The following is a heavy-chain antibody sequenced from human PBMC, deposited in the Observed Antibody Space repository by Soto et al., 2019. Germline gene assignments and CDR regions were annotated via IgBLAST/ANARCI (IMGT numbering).Heavy chain of an antibody. CDR1: GYTFTSYG. V-gene: IGHV1-18*04. Sequence: VQLVQSGAEVKKPGASVKVSCKASGYTFTSYGISWVRQAPGQGLEWMGWISAYNGNTNYAQKLQGRDTMTTDTSTSTAYMELRSLRSDDTAVYYCARDPPKYYYDSSGPNDAFDIWGQGTMVTVSS. D-gene: IGHD3-22*01. CDR2: ISAYNGNT. J-gene: IGHJ3*02. CDR3: ARDPPKYYYDSSGPNDAFDI.